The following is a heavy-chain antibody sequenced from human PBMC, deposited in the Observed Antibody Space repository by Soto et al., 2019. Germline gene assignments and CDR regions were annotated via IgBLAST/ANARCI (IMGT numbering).Heavy chain of an antibody. J-gene: IGHJ6*02. D-gene: IGHD1-20*01. Sequence: SETLSLTCTVSGTSISSYYWSWIRQPPGKGLEWIANIHYSGTTNYNPSLASRVTLSVDTSKNQFSLNLRFVTAADTAVYYCAREGYKSYHYGMDVWGQGTPVTVSS. V-gene: IGHV4-59*12. CDR3: AREGYKSYHYGMDV. CDR1: GTSISSYY. CDR2: IHYSGTT.